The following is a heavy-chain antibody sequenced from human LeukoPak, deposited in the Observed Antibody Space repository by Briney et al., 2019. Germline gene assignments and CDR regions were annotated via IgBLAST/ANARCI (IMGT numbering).Heavy chain of an antibody. CDR1: GGSISSYY. CDR2: IYTSGST. V-gene: IGHV4-4*07. Sequence: PSETLSLTCTVSGGSISSYYWSWIRQPAGKGLGWIGRIYTSGSTYYNPSLKSRVTISVDTSKNQFSLKLSSVTAADTAVYYCARGRNYDFWSGYFLGYFDYWGQGTLVTVSS. D-gene: IGHD3-3*01. J-gene: IGHJ4*02. CDR3: ARGRNYDFWSGYFLGYFDY.